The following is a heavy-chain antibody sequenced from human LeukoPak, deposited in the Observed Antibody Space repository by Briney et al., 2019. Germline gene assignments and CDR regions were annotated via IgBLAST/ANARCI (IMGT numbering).Heavy chain of an antibody. CDR1: GYTFTGYY. CDR2: INPNSGGT. D-gene: IGHD3-10*01. V-gene: IGHV1-2*02. J-gene: IGHJ4*02. CDR3: ARPLRYYGSGQLDY. Sequence: GASVKVSCKASGYTFTGYYTHWERQAPGQGLEWMGWINPNSGGTNYAQKFQGRVTMTRDTSISTAYMELSRLRSDDTAVYYCARPLRYYGSGQLDYWGQGTLVTVSS.